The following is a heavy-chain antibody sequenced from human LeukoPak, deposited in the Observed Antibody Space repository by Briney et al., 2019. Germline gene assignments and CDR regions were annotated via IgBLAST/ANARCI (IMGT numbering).Heavy chain of an antibody. CDR3: AKRIPWYSSYYGMDV. CDR1: GFTFSSYA. CDR2: ISGSGGST. V-gene: IGHV3-23*01. Sequence: PGGSLRLSCAASGFTFSSYAMSWVRQAPGKGLEWVSAISGSGGSTYYADSVKGRFTISRDNSKNTLYLQMNSLRAEDTAVYYRAKRIPWYSSYYGMDVWGQGTTVTVSS. D-gene: IGHD6-13*01. J-gene: IGHJ6*02.